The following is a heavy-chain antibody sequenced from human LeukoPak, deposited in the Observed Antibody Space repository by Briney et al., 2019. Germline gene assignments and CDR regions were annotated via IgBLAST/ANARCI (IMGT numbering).Heavy chain of an antibody. Sequence: GGSLRLSCAASGFTFSSYGMSWVRQAPGKGLEWVSAISGSGGSTIYADSVKGRFTISRDNAKNTLYLQMNSLRAEDTAVYYCARGRPTRSSGWVLVWGKGTTVTISS. D-gene: IGHD6-19*01. V-gene: IGHV3-23*01. CDR1: GFTFSSYG. J-gene: IGHJ6*04. CDR3: ARGRPTRSSGWVLV. CDR2: ISGSGGST.